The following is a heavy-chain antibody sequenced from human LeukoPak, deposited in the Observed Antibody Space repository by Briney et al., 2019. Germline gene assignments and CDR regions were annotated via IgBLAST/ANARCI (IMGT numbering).Heavy chain of an antibody. Sequence: ASVKVSCKASGYTFTSYGISWVRQAPGQGLEWMGWISAYNGNTNYAQKLQGRVTMTTDTSTSTAYMELRSLRSDDTAVYYCARDRTTTISTRGEFDYWGQGTLVTVSS. CDR2: ISAYNGNT. V-gene: IGHV1-18*01. CDR3: ARDRTTTISTRGEFDY. CDR1: GYTFTSYG. J-gene: IGHJ4*02. D-gene: IGHD2/OR15-2a*01.